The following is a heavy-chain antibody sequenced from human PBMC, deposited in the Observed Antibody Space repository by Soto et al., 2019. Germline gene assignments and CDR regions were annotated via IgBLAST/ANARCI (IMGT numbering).Heavy chain of an antibody. CDR1: GFTFSNYA. D-gene: IGHD2-15*01. J-gene: IGHJ4*02. Sequence: PGGSLRLSCAASGFTFSNYAMSWVRQAPGKGLEWVSTISGRGGNTYYADSVKCRFTISRDNSRNTLYLQMDSMRDDDSAVYSCAKAGCRGGTCYLYYFGYWGKGALVTVAS. V-gene: IGHV3-23*01. CDR3: AKAGCRGGTCYLYYFGY. CDR2: ISGRGGNT.